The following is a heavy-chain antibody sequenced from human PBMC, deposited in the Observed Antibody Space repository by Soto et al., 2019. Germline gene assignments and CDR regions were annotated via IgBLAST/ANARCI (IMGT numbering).Heavy chain of an antibody. Sequence: ASVKVSCKASGYTFTSYDINWVRQATGQGLEWMGWMNPNSGNTGYAQKFQGRVTMTRNTSISTAYMELSSLRSEDTAVYYCARGAWFGEWKDYYYYYMDVWGKGTTVTVSS. CDR1: GYTFTSYD. CDR2: MNPNSGNT. CDR3: ARGAWFGEWKDYYYYYMDV. D-gene: IGHD3-10*01. V-gene: IGHV1-8*01. J-gene: IGHJ6*03.